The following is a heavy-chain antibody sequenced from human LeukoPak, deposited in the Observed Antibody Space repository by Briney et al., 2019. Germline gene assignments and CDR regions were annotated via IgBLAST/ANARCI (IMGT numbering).Heavy chain of an antibody. CDR1: GGSISGSSYY. CDR2: IYYSGST. Sequence: PSETLSLTCTVSGGSISGSSYYWGWIRQPPGKGLEWIGSIYYSGSTYYNPSLKSRVTISVDTSKNQFSLKLSSVTAADTAVYYCARVVYGGKGAFDIWGQGTMVTVSS. CDR3: ARVVYGGKGAFDI. D-gene: IGHD4-23*01. V-gene: IGHV4-39*07. J-gene: IGHJ3*02.